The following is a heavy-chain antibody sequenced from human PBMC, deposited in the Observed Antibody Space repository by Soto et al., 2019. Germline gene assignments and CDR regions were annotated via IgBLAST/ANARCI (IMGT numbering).Heavy chain of an antibody. J-gene: IGHJ5*02. CDR1: GFSLSNARMG. D-gene: IGHD5-18*01. V-gene: IGHV2-26*01. CDR3: ARIRGYCYGYGGGIDP. CDR2: IFSNDEK. Sequence: QVTLKESGPVLVKPTETLTLTCTVSGFSLSNARMGVSWIRQPPGKALEWLAHIFSNDEKSYSTSLKSRLTIAKETSKSQMVLTMTNMDPVDTATYYCARIRGYCYGYGGGIDPWGQGTLVTVSS.